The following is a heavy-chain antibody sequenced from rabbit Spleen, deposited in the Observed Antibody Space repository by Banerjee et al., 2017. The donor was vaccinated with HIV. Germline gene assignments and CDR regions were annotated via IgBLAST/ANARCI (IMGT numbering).Heavy chain of an antibody. Sequence: QSLEESGGDLVKPEGSLTLTCKASGVSLNDKDEMCWVRQAPGKGLEWIACINIVTGKSVYASWAKDRFSMSRTSSTTVTLQMTSLTAADTATYLCARKLVNVIDWTFSLWGQGTLVTVS. J-gene: IGHJ4*01. V-gene: IGHV1S40*01. CDR3: ARKLVNVIDWTFSL. CDR1: GVSLNDKDE. D-gene: IGHD1-1*01. CDR2: INIVTGKS.